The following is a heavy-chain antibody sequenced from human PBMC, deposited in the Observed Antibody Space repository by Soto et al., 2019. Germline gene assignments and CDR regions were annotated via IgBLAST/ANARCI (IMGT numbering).Heavy chain of an antibody. Sequence: EVQLLESGGGLVQPGGSLRLSCAASGFTFSEYAMSWVRQAPGKGLEWVSSISSSGGTTSYPDSVKGRFTISRDNSKNTLLLQMNGLRAEDTAIYYCTKEPKKSISHDYWGLGTLVTVSP. CDR2: ISSSGGTT. D-gene: IGHD2-21*01. CDR3: TKEPKKSISHDY. CDR1: GFTFSEYA. V-gene: IGHV3-23*01. J-gene: IGHJ4*02.